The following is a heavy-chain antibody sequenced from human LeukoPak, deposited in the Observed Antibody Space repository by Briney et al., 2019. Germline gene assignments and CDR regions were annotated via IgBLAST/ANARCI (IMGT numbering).Heavy chain of an antibody. V-gene: IGHV3-30*18. CDR1: GFTFSSYG. CDR2: ISYDGSNK. D-gene: IGHD4-23*01. J-gene: IGHJ4*02. Sequence: GGSLRLSCAASGFTFSSYGMHWVRQAPGKGLEWVAVISYDGSNKYYADSVKGRFTIFRDNSKNTLYLQMNSLRAEDTAVYYCAKDYGGNSGGVVDYWGQGTLVTVSS. CDR3: AKDYGGNSGGVVDY.